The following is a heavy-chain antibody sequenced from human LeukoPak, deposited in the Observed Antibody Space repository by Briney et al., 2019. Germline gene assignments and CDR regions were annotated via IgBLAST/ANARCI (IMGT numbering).Heavy chain of an antibody. CDR2: IYHSGSP. V-gene: IGHV4-34*01. D-gene: IGHD6-13*01. Sequence: SVPQSLTCALYGGSFSVYYWSGIRQPPGRGLEWFVEIYHSGSPIYNRSLEGPVTISVDTSKNQFFLELSPVTAADTGWFYCASAAGIGWFDPWGQGTLVTVSS. CDR3: ASAAGIGWFDP. CDR1: GGSFSVYY. J-gene: IGHJ5*02.